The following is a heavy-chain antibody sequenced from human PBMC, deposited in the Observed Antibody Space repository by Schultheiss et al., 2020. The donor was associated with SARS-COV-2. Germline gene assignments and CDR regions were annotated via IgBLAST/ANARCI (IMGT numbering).Heavy chain of an antibody. CDR1: GGSISSSSYY. CDR3: ARDYPPAAIPYFYYYGLDV. Sequence: SETLSLTCTVSGGSISSSSYYWGWIRQPPGKGLEWIGSIYYSGSTNYNPSLKSRVTISVDTSKNQFSLKLSSVTAADTAVYYCARDYPPAAIPYFYYYGLDVWGQGTTVTVSS. V-gene: IGHV4-39*07. CDR2: IYYSGST. D-gene: IGHD2-2*01. J-gene: IGHJ6*02.